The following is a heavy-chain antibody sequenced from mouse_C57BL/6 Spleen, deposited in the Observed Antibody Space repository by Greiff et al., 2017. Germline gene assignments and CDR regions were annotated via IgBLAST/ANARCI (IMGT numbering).Heavy chain of an antibody. CDR1: GYAFSGYW. Sequence: QVQLQQSGAELVKPGASVKISCKASGYAFSGYWMNWVKQRPGKGLEWIGQIYPGDGDTNYNGKFKGKATLTADKSSSTAYMQLSSLTSEDSAVYFCARPSATVTHWGQGTSVTVSS. CDR3: ARPSATVTH. D-gene: IGHD1-1*01. CDR2: IYPGDGDT. V-gene: IGHV1-80*01. J-gene: IGHJ4*01.